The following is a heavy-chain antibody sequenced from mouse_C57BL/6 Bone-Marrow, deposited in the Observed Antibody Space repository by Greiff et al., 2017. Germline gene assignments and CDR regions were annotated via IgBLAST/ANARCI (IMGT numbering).Heavy chain of an antibody. D-gene: IGHD1-1*01. CDR2: INPYNGGT. CDR3: ANLFYYYGSSSRHYFDY. J-gene: IGHJ2*01. CDR1: GYTFTDYY. V-gene: IGHV1-19*01. Sequence: VQLQQSGPVLVKPGASVKMSCKASGYTFTDYYMNWVKQSHGKSLEWIGVINPYNGGTSYNQKFQGKATLTVDKSSSTAYMELNSLTSEDSAVYYCANLFYYYGSSSRHYFDYWGQGTTLTVSS.